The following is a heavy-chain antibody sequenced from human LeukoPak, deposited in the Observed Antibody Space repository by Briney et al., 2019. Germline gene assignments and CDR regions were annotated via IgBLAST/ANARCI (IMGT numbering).Heavy chain of an antibody. CDR3: ARSLGGGSGGFAY. V-gene: IGHV3-66*01. Sequence: GGSLRLSCAASGFSVSSNYMSWVRQAPGKGLEWVSVFYSGGSTDYADSVKGRFTISRDNSKNTLYLQMNSLRAEDTAVYYCARSLGGGSGGFAYWGQGTLATVSS. CDR2: FYSGGST. J-gene: IGHJ4*02. CDR1: GFSVSSNY. D-gene: IGHD2-15*01.